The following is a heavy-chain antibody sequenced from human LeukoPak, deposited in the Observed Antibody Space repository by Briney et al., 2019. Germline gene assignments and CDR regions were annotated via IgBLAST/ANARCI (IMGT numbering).Heavy chain of an antibody. D-gene: IGHD3-10*01. CDR1: SGSISSYS. V-gene: IGHV4-4*07. CDR2: IYTNGNT. Sequence: SEALSLTCTVSSGSISSYSWSWIRQPAGKGLECIGRIYTNGNTNYNPPLQSRVTMSVDTSKNQFSLKLTSMTAADTAVYYCARGQYGSGIDYWGQGTLVTVSS. CDR3: ARGQYGSGIDY. J-gene: IGHJ4*02.